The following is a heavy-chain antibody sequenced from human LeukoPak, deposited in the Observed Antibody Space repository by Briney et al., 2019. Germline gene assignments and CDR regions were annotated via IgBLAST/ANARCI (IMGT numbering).Heavy chain of an antibody. V-gene: IGHV1-8*01. Sequence: ASVKVSCKASGYTFTSYDMFWVRQATGQGLEWMGWMNPNSGNTGYAQSLQGRITLTRDNSITTAYMELINLTSEDTAVYYCAKGPYYWPRGQGTLVTVSS. D-gene: IGHD3-10*01. CDR2: MNPNSGNT. CDR3: AKGPYYWP. J-gene: IGHJ5*02. CDR1: GYTFTSYD.